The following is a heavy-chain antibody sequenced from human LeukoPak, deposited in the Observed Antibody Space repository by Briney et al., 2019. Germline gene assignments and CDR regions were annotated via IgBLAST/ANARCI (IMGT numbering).Heavy chain of an antibody. J-gene: IGHJ4*02. CDR2: ISYDGSNK. D-gene: IGHD6-13*01. CDR3: ARDMSGGLQIAAADYEFDY. V-gene: IGHV3-30*04. CDR1: GFTFSSYA. Sequence: GGSLRLSCAASGFTFSSYAMHWVRQAPGKGLEWVAIISYDGSNKYYADSVKGRFTISRDNSKNTLYLQMNSLRAEDTAVYYCARDMSGGLQIAAADYEFDYWGQGTLVTVSS.